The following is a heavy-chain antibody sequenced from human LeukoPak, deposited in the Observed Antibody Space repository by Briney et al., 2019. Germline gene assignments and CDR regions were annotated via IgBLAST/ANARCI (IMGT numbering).Heavy chain of an antibody. CDR2: SNAGNGNT. CDR3: ARLHYYDSSGYPKGLDY. J-gene: IGHJ4*02. V-gene: IGHV1-3*02. Sequence: GASVKVSCKASGYTFTSYAMHWVRQAPGQRLEWMGCSNAGNGNTKYSQEFQGRVTITRDTSASTAYMELSSLRSEDMAVYYCARLHYYDSSGYPKGLDYWGQGTLVTVSS. CDR1: GYTFTSYA. D-gene: IGHD3-22*01.